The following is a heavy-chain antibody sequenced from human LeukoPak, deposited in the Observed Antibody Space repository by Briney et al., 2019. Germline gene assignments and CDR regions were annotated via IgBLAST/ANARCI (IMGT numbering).Heavy chain of an antibody. V-gene: IGHV4-59*01. D-gene: IGHD1-26*01. Sequence: SETLSLTCTVSGGSISSYYWSWIRQPPGKGLEWIGYIYYSGSTNCNPSLKSRVTISVDTSKNQFSLKLSSVTAADTAVYYCAREDSGSYFAAFDIWGQGTMVTVSS. CDR3: AREDSGSYFAAFDI. J-gene: IGHJ3*02. CDR2: IYYSGST. CDR1: GGSISSYY.